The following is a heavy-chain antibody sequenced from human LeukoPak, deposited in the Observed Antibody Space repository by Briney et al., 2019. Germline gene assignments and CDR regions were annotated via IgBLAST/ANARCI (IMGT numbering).Heavy chain of an antibody. CDR3: ARGRVSSSTWYSTYYYYFYMDV. Sequence: ASVKVSCKASGYTFTSYGISWVRQAPGQGLEWMGWISAYNGKTNYAQRVQGRVTMTTDTSTSTAYMELRSLRSDDTAVYFCARGRVSSSTWYSTYYYYFYMDVWGKGTTVTVSS. CDR1: GYTFTSYG. CDR2: ISAYNGKT. J-gene: IGHJ6*03. D-gene: IGHD6-13*01. V-gene: IGHV1-18*01.